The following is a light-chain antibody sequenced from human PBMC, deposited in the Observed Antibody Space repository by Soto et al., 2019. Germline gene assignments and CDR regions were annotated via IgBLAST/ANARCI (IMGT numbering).Light chain of an antibody. J-gene: IGKJ5*01. V-gene: IGKV3D-20*02. Sequence: EIVLTQSPGTLSLSPGERATLSCRASQSVSSSYLAWYRQKPGQAPRLLIYGASSRATGIPDRFSGSGSGTDFTLTISSLEPEDFALYYCQQRSNWPITFGQGTRLEIK. CDR3: QQRSNWPIT. CDR1: QSVSSSY. CDR2: GAS.